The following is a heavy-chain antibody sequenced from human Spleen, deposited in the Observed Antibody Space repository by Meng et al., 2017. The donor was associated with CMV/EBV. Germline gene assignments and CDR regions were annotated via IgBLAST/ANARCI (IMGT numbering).Heavy chain of an antibody. Sequence: VSGGSISSSSWWSWVRQPRGKGLKWIGEIYHSGSNNYNTSIKSRVTISVDKSKNQFSLKLSSVTAADTAVYYCARLGYSYGSYYFDYWGQGTLVTVSS. J-gene: IGHJ4*02. V-gene: IGHV4-4*02. CDR1: GGSISSSSW. CDR3: ARLGYSYGSYYFDY. D-gene: IGHD5-18*01. CDR2: IYHSGSN.